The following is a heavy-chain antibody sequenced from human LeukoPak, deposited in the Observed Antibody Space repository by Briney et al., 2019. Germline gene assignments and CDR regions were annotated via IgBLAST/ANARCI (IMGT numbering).Heavy chain of an antibody. D-gene: IGHD3-22*01. CDR2: ISYDGSNK. CDR3: AKVAHYDSSGYLVDY. CDR1: GFTFSSYG. Sequence: GGSLRLSCAASGFTFSSYGMHWVRQAPGKGLEWVAVISYDGSNKYYADSVKGRFTISRDNSKNTLYLQMDSLRAEDTAVYYCAKVAHYDSSGYLVDYWGQGTLVTVSS. V-gene: IGHV3-30*18. J-gene: IGHJ4*02.